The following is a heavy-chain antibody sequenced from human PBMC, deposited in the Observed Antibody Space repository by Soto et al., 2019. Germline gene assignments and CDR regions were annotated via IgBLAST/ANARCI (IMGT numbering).Heavy chain of an antibody. CDR1: GFTFSNYA. Sequence: EVQLLESGGGLVQPGGSLRLSCAASGFTFSNYAMSWVRQAPGKGLEWVSAISGSGGSKYDADSAKGRFTITRDNSKNTLYLQMNRLRAEDTAVYYGANNPWLAAATPSTFDYWGQGTLVTVSS. J-gene: IGHJ4*02. CDR2: ISGSGGSK. V-gene: IGHV3-23*01. CDR3: ANNPWLAAATPSTFDY. D-gene: IGHD2-15*01.